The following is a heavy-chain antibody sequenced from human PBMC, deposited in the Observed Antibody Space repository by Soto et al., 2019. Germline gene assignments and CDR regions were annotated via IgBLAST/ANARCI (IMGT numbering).Heavy chain of an antibody. V-gene: IGHV1-46*01. CDR1: GYTFTRYY. Sequence: ASVKVSCKASGYTFTRYYMHWVRQAPGQGLEWMGIINPSGGSTSYAQKFQGRVTMTRDTSTSTVYMELSSLRSEDTAVYYCAREDDDILTGYYTTPHYYGMDVWGQGTTVTVSS. CDR3: AREDDDILTGYYTTPHYYGMDV. D-gene: IGHD3-9*01. J-gene: IGHJ6*02. CDR2: INPSGGST.